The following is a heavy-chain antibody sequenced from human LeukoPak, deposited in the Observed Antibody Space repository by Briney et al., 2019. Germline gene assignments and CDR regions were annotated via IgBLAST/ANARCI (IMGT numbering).Heavy chain of an antibody. J-gene: IGHJ4*02. Sequence: GGSLRLSCAASGFTFSSYWMSLVRQAPGKGLEWVANIKEDGSEKYYVDSVKGRITISRDNAKNSLYLQMNSLRAEDTAVYYCARVTSNSGSLGDWGQGTLVTVSS. D-gene: IGHD1-26*01. CDR2: IKEDGSEK. V-gene: IGHV3-7*01. CDR1: GFTFSSYW. CDR3: ARVTSNSGSLGD.